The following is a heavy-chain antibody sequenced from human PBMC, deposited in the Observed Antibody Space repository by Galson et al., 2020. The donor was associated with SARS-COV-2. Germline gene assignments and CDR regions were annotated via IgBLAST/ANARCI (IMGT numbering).Heavy chain of an antibody. J-gene: IGHJ4*02. Sequence: GGSLRLSCAASGFTFSSYGMHWVRQAPGKGLEWVAVISYAGSNKYYADSVKGRFTISRDNSKNTLYLQMNSLRAEDTAVYYCAKSLSGGSGYDYAPFDYWGQGTLVTVSS. CDR1: GFTFSSYG. V-gene: IGHV3-30*18. CDR3: AKSLSGGSGYDYAPFDY. D-gene: IGHD5-12*01. CDR2: ISYAGSNK.